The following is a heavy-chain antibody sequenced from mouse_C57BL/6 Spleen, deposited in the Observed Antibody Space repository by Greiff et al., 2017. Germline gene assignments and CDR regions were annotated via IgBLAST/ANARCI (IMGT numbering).Heavy chain of an antibody. D-gene: IGHD2-4*01. J-gene: IGHJ2*01. Sequence: QVQLQQSGAELMKPGASVKFSCKATGYTFTGYWIEWVKQRPGHGLEWIGEIFPGSGSTTYNEKFKGKATFTVDTSSNTAYMQLSSLTTEDSDIYDFARGGYYDYEDYFDYWGQGTTLTVSS. CDR1: GYTFTGYW. CDR2: IFPGSGST. V-gene: IGHV1-9*01. CDR3: ARGGYYDYEDYFDY.